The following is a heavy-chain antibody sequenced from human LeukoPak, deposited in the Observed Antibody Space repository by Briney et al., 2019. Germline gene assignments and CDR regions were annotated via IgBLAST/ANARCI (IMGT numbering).Heavy chain of an antibody. J-gene: IGHJ4*02. CDR1: GYTLTSYG. CDR2: ISAYNGNT. D-gene: IGHD3-22*01. CDR3: ARVLPYDSSGYYKY. V-gene: IGHV1-18*01. Sequence: ASVKVSCKASGYTLTSYGISWVRQAPGQGLEWMGWISAYNGNTNYAQKLQGRVTMTTDTSTSTAYMELRSLRSDDTAVYYCARVLPYDSSGYYKYWGQGTLVTVSS.